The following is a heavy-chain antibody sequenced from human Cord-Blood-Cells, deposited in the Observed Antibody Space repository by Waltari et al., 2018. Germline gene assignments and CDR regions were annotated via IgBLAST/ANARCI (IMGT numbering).Heavy chain of an antibody. D-gene: IGHD5-18*01. Sequence: QVQLVQSGAEVKKPGASVKVSCKASGYTFTGYYMHWVRQAPGQGLEWMGWINPNSGGTNYAQKFQGRVTMTRDTSISTAYMELSRLRSDDAAVYYWAIDWGYSYGWYFDLWGRGTLVTVSS. CDR1: GYTFTGYY. CDR3: AIDWGYSYGWYFDL. V-gene: IGHV1-2*02. J-gene: IGHJ2*01. CDR2: INPNSGGT.